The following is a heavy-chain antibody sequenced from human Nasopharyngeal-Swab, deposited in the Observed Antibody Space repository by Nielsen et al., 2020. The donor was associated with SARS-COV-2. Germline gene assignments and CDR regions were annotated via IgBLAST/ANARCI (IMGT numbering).Heavy chain of an antibody. Sequence: GESLKISCAASGFTFSSYAMSWVRQAPGKGLEWVSAISGSGGSTYYADSVKGRFTISRDNSKNTLYLQMNSLRAGDTAVYYCAKDGGLTTFPYYYYGMDVWGQGTTVTVSS. CDR2: ISGSGGST. CDR1: GFTFSSYA. CDR3: AKDGGLTTFPYYYYGMDV. V-gene: IGHV3-23*01. D-gene: IGHD4/OR15-4a*01. J-gene: IGHJ6*02.